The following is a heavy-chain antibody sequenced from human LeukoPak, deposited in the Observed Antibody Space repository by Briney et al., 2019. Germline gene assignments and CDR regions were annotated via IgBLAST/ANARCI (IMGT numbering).Heavy chain of an antibody. V-gene: IGHV3-30*02. CDR3: AKDPGYSGSYYDY. CDR1: GFTFSSYG. Sequence: HPGGSLRLSCAASGFTFSSYGMSWVRQAPGKGLEWVAFIRYDGSNKYYADSVKGRFTISRDNSKNTLYLQMNSLRAEATAVYYCAKDPGYSGSYYDYWGQGTLVTVSS. J-gene: IGHJ4*02. CDR2: IRYDGSNK. D-gene: IGHD1-26*01.